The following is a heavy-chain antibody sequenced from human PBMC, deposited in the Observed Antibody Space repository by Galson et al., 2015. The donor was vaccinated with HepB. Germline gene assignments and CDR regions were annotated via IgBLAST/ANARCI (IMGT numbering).Heavy chain of an antibody. CDR1: GYTFTSYY. D-gene: IGHD5-18*01. Sequence: SVKVSCKASGYTFTSYYIHWVRQAPGQGLEWMGIINPSGGSTSHAQKFQGRVTMTRDTSTSTVYMELNSLRSEDTAVYSCARAGGYGPFDYWGQGTLVTVSS. J-gene: IGHJ4*02. V-gene: IGHV1-46*01. CDR3: ARAGGYGPFDY. CDR2: INPSGGST.